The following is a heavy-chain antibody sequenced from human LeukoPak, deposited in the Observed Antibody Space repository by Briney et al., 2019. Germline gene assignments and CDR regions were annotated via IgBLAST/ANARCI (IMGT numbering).Heavy chain of an antibody. J-gene: IGHJ4*02. D-gene: IGHD3-16*01. Sequence: GGSLRLSCAASGFTFSSHAMSWVRQAPGKGLEWVSGISGSGGSISYADSVKGRFTISRDNAKNSLYLQMNSLRAEDTAVYYCARVMLGYDYWGQGTLVTVSS. CDR1: GFTFSSHA. CDR3: ARVMLGYDY. CDR2: ISGSGGSI. V-gene: IGHV3-23*01.